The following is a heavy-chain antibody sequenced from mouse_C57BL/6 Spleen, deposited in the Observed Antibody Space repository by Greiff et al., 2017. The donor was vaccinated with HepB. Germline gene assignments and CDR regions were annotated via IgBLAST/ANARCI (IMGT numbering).Heavy chain of an antibody. V-gene: IGHV5-17*01. CDR1: GFTFSDYG. CDR2: ISSGSSTI. Sequence: DVMLVESGGGLVKPGGSLKLSCAASGFTFSDYGMHWVRQAPEKGLEWVAYISSGSSTIYYADTVKGRFTISRDNAKNTLFLQMTSLRSEDTAMYYCASNWDDYAMDYWGQGTSVTVSS. J-gene: IGHJ4*01. D-gene: IGHD4-1*02. CDR3: ASNWDDYAMDY.